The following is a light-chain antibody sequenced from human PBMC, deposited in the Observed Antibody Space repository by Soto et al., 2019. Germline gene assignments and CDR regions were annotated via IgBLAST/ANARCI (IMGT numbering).Light chain of an antibody. CDR2: EVS. CDR1: PTDIGGFDY. J-gene: IGLJ2*01. CDR3: SSYTASTTKA. V-gene: IGLV2-14*01. Sequence: QSALTQPASVSASPGQSITISCTGTPTDIGGFDYVSWYQQHPGKSPKLIIFEVSSRPSGVSDRFSGSKSGATASLTISGVQADDEAVYFCSSYTASTTKAFGGGTKLTVL.